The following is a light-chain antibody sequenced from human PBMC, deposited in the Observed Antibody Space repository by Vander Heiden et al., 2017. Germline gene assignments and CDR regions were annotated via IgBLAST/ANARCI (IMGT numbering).Light chain of an antibody. Sequence: DSQLTQSPSFLSASVGDRVTITCRASQGISRYLAWYQQKPGTPPKLLIYAESTLQSGVPSRFSGSGSGTEFTLTISSLQPEDFATYYCQQLNSYALTFGGGTKVEIK. CDR2: AES. CDR1: QGISRY. J-gene: IGKJ4*01. V-gene: IGKV1-9*01. CDR3: QQLNSYALT.